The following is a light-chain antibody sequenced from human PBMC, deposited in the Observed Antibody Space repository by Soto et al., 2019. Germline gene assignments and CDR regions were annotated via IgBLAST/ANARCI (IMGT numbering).Light chain of an antibody. CDR1: SSDVGGYNY. CDR3: DSYTSSRAYV. J-gene: IGLJ1*01. Sequence: QSALTQPASVSGSTGQTITISCNGTSSDVGGYNYVSWYQQQSGKAPKLIIHEVSNRPSGVSNRFSGSKSGNTASLTISWLQAEDEADYYCDSYTSSRAYVFGIGTKVTVL. CDR2: EVS. V-gene: IGLV2-14*01.